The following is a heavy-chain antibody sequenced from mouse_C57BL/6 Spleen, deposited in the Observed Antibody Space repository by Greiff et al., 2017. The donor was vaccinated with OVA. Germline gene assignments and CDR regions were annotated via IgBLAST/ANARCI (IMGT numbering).Heavy chain of an antibody. D-gene: IGHD2-1*01. CDR2: INPSNGGT. CDR3: ARGRDGNYVYYYAMDY. CDR1: GYTFTSYW. Sequence: QVQLQQPGTELVKPGASVKLSCKASGYTFTSYWMHWVKQRPGQGLEWIGNINPSNGGTNYNEKFKSKATLTVDKSSSTAYMQLSSLTSEDSAVYYCARGRDGNYVYYYAMDYWGQGTSVTVSS. V-gene: IGHV1-53*01. J-gene: IGHJ4*01.